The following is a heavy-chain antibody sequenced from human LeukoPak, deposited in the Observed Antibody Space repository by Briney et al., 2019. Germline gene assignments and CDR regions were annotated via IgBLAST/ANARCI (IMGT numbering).Heavy chain of an antibody. J-gene: IGHJ4*02. V-gene: IGHV3-33*06. D-gene: IGHD3-10*01. CDR1: GFTFSSYG. Sequence: GGSLRLSCAASGFTFSSYGMHWVRQAPRKGLEWVAVIWYDGSNKYYADSVKGRFTISRANSKNTLYLQMNSLRAEDTAVYYCAKNLDASGSYFPDEWGQGTLVTVSS. CDR2: IWYDGSNK. CDR3: AKNLDASGSYFPDE.